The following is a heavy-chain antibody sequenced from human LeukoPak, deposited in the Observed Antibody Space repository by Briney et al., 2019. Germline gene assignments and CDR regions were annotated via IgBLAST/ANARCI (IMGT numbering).Heavy chain of an antibody. CDR2: IYSGGST. CDR1: GFTFSSNY. Sequence: GGSLRLSCAASGFTFSSNYMSWVRQAPGKGLEWVSVIYSGGSTYYADSVKGRFTISRDNSKNTLYLQMNSLRAEDTAVYYCARAYYYGSGSYLKYFDYWGQGTLVTVSS. J-gene: IGHJ4*02. V-gene: IGHV3-53*01. D-gene: IGHD3-10*01. CDR3: ARAYYYGSGSYLKYFDY.